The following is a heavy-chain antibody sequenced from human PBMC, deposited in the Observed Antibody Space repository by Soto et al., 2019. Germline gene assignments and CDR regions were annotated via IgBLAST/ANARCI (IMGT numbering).Heavy chain of an antibody. CDR2: INPNGGGT. V-gene: IGHV1-46*04. D-gene: IGHD2-21*01. CDR1: GYIFIHYY. CDR3: ASALLQGDF. J-gene: IGHJ4*02. Sequence: QVQLVQSGAEVKKPGASVKVSCKASGYIFIHYYIHWVRQAPGQGLEWMAIINPNGGGTNYAQKLQVRVTVTCDTSTSTVSMELNSLGSDDTAVYFCASALLQGDFWGQGTLVTVSS.